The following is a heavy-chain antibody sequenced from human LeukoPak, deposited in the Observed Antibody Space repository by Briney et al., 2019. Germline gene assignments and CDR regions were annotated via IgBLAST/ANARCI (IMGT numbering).Heavy chain of an antibody. Sequence: EGSLRLSCAASGFTFSSYGMHWVRQAPGKGLEWVAFIRYDGSNKYYADSVKGRFTISRDNSKNTLYLQMNSLRAEDTAVYYCAKDWEIVVVPAAMNYWGQGTLVTVSS. V-gene: IGHV3-30*02. J-gene: IGHJ4*02. CDR3: AKDWEIVVVPAAMNY. D-gene: IGHD2-2*01. CDR1: GFTFSSYG. CDR2: IRYDGSNK.